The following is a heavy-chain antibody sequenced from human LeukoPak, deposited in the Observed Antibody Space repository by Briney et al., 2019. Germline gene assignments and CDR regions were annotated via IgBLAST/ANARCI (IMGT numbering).Heavy chain of an antibody. CDR3: ARPRAAGSFDY. V-gene: IGHV1-69*05. D-gene: IGHD6-19*01. CDR1: GGTFTSYA. Sequence: SVKVSCKTSGGTFTSYAISWVRQAPGQGLEWMGRIIPIFGSTNYAQKFQGRVTITTDESTSTAYMVLRSLRSDDTAVYYCARPRAAGSFDYWGQGTLVTVSS. J-gene: IGHJ4*02. CDR2: IIPIFGST.